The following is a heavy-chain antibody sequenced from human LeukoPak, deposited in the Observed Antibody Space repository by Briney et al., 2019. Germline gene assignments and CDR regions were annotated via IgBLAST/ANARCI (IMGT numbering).Heavy chain of an antibody. Sequence: PGGSLRLSCAASGFTFSSYGMSWVRQAPGKGLEWVSSISGSGGSTYYADSVKGRFTISRDNAKNSLFLQMNSLRAEDTAVYFCAKCTRAVMAMMDVWGKGTTVTVSS. J-gene: IGHJ6*04. CDR2: ISGSGGST. CDR1: GFTFSSYG. D-gene: IGHD3-16*01. CDR3: AKCTRAVMAMMDV. V-gene: IGHV3-23*01.